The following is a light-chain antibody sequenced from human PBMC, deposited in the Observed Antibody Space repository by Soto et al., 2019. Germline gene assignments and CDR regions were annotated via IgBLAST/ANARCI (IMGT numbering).Light chain of an antibody. J-gene: IGKJ1*01. CDR3: QQYNSYPRT. CDR1: QGISSY. CDR2: AAS. Sequence: DIPMTQFPSSLSASVGDRVTITCRASQGISSYLAWFHQKPGKPPKSLIYAASSLQSGVASKFSGSGSGTDFTLPIRSLQPEDFATYYCQQYNSYPRTFGQGTKVEIK. V-gene: IGKV1-16*02.